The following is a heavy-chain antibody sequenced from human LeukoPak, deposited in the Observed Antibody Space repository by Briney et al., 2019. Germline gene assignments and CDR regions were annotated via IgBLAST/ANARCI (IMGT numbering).Heavy chain of an antibody. Sequence: SETLSLTCTVSGGSISSYYWSWIRQPAGKGLEWIGRIYYSGSTYYNPSLKSRVTISVDTSKNQFSLKLSSVTAADTAVYYCASSIPYTHFDYWGQGTLVTVSS. CDR3: ASSIPYTHFDY. J-gene: IGHJ4*02. D-gene: IGHD2-2*02. CDR2: IYYSGST. CDR1: GGSISSYY. V-gene: IGHV4-59*05.